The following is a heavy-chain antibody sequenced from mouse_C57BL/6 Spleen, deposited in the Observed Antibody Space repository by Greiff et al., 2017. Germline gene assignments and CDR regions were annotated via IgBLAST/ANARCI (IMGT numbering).Heavy chain of an antibody. CDR1: GYTFTSYW. Sequence: QVQLQQSGAELVKPGASVKVSCKASGYTFTSYWMHWVKQRPGQGLEWIGRIYPSDSDTNYNQKFKGKATLTVDKSASTAYMQLSSLTSEDSSVYYCAIGEGYDYDPLAYWGQGTLVTVSA. CDR2: IYPSDSDT. J-gene: IGHJ3*01. V-gene: IGHV1-74*01. D-gene: IGHD2-4*01. CDR3: AIGEGYDYDPLAY.